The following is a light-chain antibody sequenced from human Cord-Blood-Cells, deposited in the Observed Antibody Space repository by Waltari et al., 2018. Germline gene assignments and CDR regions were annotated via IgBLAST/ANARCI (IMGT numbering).Light chain of an antibody. CDR3: QQYYSYPRA. Sequence: AIRLTQSPSSLSESTGDRVTITCPASQGISSYLAWYQQKPGKAPKLLIYAASTLQSGVPSRFSGSGSGTDFTLTISCLQSEDFATYYCQQYYSYPRAFGQGTKVEIK. J-gene: IGKJ1*01. CDR1: QGISSY. V-gene: IGKV1-8*01. CDR2: AAS.